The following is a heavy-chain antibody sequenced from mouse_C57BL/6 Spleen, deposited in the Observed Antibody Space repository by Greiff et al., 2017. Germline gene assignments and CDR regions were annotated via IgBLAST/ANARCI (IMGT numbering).Heavy chain of an antibody. D-gene: IGHD1-1*01. CDR1: GYNFTSYW. J-gene: IGHJ4*01. Sequence: VQLQQPGAELVKPGASVKMSCKASGYNFTSYWITWVKQRPGQGLEWIGDIYPGSGSTNYNEKFKSKATLTVDTSSSTAYMQLSSLTSEDSAVYYCARWVVAPYAMDYWGQGTSVTVSS. V-gene: IGHV1-55*01. CDR3: ARWVVAPYAMDY. CDR2: IYPGSGST.